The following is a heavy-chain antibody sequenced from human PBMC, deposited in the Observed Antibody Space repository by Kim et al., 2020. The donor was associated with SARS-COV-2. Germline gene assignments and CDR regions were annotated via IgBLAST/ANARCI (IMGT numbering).Heavy chain of an antibody. CDR1: GGSISSSSYY. CDR3: ARLWDMSWGVTPYYYY. CDR2: IYYSWST. V-gene: IGHV4-39*01. J-gene: IGHJ6*01. D-gene: IGHD2-15*01. Sequence: SETLSLTCTVSGGSISSSSYYWGWIRQPPGKGLECIGSIYYSWSTYYNPSLKSRFTISVDTSKNQFFLKLSSVTAADTVVYYCARLWDMSWGVTPYYYY.